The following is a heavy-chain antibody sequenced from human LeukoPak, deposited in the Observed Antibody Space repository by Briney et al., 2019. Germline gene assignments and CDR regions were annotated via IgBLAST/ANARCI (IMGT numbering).Heavy chain of an antibody. CDR3: ARGGGGPRLGN. J-gene: IGHJ4*02. CDR2: INNLGST. Sequence: SETLSLTCAVSGVSFCGYYWTWVRQSPEKGLEWIGEINNLGSTSYNPSLSSRVLMSLDTSKNQFSLRLSSVTAADTAVYYCARGGGGPRLGNWGQGTLVTVS. D-gene: IGHD2-15*01. CDR1: GVSFCGYY. V-gene: IGHV4-34*01.